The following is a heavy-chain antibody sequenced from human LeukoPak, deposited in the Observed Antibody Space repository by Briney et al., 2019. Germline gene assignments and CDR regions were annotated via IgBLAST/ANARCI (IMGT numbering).Heavy chain of an antibody. V-gene: IGHV3-30*18. J-gene: IGHJ4*02. CDR3: AKNYYDSSGYYQVSY. D-gene: IGHD3-22*01. CDR1: GFTFSSYG. CDR2: ISYDGSNK. Sequence: GGSLRLSCAASGFTFSSYGMHWVRQAPGKGLEWVAVISYDGSNKYYADSVKGRFTISRDNSKNTLYLQMNSLRAEDTAVYYCAKNYYDSSGYYQVSYWGQGTLVTVSS.